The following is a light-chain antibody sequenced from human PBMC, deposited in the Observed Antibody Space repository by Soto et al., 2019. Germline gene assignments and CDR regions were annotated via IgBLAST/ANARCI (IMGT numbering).Light chain of an antibody. J-gene: IGLJ2*01. CDR1: SSDVGAYKY. Sequence: QSALTQPPSASGSPGQSVTISCTGTSSDVGAYKYVSWYQQYPGKAPKLMIYEVSNRPSGVSNRFSGSKSGNTASLTISGLQAEDEADYYCSSYTSSSTLDVVFGGGTKLTVL. CDR2: EVS. V-gene: IGLV2-14*01. CDR3: SSYTSSSTLDVV.